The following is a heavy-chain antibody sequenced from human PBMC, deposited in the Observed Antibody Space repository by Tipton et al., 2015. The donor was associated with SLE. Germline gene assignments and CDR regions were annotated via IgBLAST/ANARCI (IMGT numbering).Heavy chain of an antibody. CDR2: ISSSSSTI. CDR3: AKGGYYGDSRGFDY. V-gene: IGHV3-48*01. Sequence: VQLVQSGGGLVQPGGSLRLSCAASGFTFSSYTMNWVRQAPGKGLEWVSYISSSSSTIYYADSVEGRFTISRDNAKNSLYLQMNSLRAEDTAVYYCAKGGYYGDSRGFDYWGQGTLVTVSS. CDR1: GFTFSSYT. J-gene: IGHJ4*02. D-gene: IGHD4-17*01.